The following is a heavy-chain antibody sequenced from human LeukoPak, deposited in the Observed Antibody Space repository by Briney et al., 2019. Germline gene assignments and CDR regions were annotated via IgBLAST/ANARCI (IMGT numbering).Heavy chain of an antibody. CDR3: VVPAAIDAFDI. V-gene: IGHV3-11*04. CDR2: ISSSGSTI. D-gene: IGHD2-2*01. Sequence: KPGGSLRLSCAASGFTFSDYYMSWIRQAPGKGLEWVSYISSSGSTIYYADSVKGRFTISRDNAKNSLYLQMNSLRAEDTAVYYSVVPAAIDAFDIWGQGTMVTVSS. J-gene: IGHJ3*02. CDR1: GFTFSDYY.